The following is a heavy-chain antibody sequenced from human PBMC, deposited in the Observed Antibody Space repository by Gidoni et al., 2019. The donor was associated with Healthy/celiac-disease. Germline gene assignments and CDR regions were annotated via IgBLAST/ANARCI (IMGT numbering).Heavy chain of an antibody. CDR3: SLGGGYYDSSGYPPFDY. V-gene: IGHV1-69*19. CDR1: GGTFSSYA. J-gene: IGHJ4*02. CDR2: ITPICGTA. Sequence: QVQLVQSGAEVKKPVSSVKVSCKASGGTFSSYAIRWVRQAPGQGLEWMGGITPICGTANYAQKFQGRGTITADESTSTAYMELSSLRSEDTAVYYCSLGGGYYDSSGYPPFDYWGQGTLIT. D-gene: IGHD3-22*01.